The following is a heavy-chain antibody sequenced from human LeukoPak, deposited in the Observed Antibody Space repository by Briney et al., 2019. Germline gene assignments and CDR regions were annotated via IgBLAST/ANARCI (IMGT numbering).Heavy chain of an antibody. D-gene: IGHD4-23*01. CDR3: ARGGLRWSQSLQH. V-gene: IGHV4-34*01. CDR2: INHSGST. CDR1: GGSFSGYY. Sequence: SETLSLTCAVYGGSFSGYYWSWIRQPPGKGLEWIGEINHSGSTNYNPSLKSRVTISVDTSKNQFSLKLSSVTAADTAVYYCARGGLRWSQSLQHWGQGTLVTVSS. J-gene: IGHJ1*01.